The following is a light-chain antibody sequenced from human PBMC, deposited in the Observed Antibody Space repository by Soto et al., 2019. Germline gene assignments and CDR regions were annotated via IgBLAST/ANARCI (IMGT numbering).Light chain of an antibody. Sequence: QSALTQPPSASGSPGQSVTSSCTGTSSDVGGYNYVSWYQQHPGKAPKLMIYEVSKRPSGVPDRFSGSKSGNTASLTVSGLQTEDEADYYCSSYAGGNNLVFGTGTKVPVL. CDR1: SSDVGGYNY. V-gene: IGLV2-8*01. J-gene: IGLJ1*01. CDR2: EVS. CDR3: SSYAGGNNLV.